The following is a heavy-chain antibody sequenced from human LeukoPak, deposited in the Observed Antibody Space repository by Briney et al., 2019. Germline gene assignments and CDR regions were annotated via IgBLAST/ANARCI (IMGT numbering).Heavy chain of an antibody. Sequence: GGSLRLSCAASGSTFNDYYMSWIRQAPGKGLEWLSYINISGTNTHYADSVKGRFTISRDNAKKSLYLEMNNLRAEDTAVYYCATDGAGFDTWGQGVLVTVSS. CDR1: GSTFNDYY. J-gene: IGHJ5*02. CDR2: INISGTNT. CDR3: ATDGAGFDT. V-gene: IGHV3-11*01.